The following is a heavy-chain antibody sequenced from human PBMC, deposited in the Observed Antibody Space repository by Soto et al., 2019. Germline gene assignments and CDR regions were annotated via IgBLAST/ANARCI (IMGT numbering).Heavy chain of an antibody. V-gene: IGHV4-4*02. CDR3: ARRTERGYSYGFDY. CDR2: IYHSGST. J-gene: IGHJ4*02. Sequence: ASETLSLTCAVSGGSISSSNWWSWVRQPPGKGLEWIGEIYHSGSTNYNPSLKSRVTISVDKSKNQFSLKLSSVTAADTAVYYCARRTERGYSYGFDYWGQGTLVTVSS. CDR1: GGSISSSNW. D-gene: IGHD5-18*01.